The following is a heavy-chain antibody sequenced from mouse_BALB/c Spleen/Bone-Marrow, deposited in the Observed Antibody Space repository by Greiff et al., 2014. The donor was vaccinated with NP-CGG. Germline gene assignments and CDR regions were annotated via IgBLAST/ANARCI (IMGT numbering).Heavy chain of an antibody. CDR2: ISYSGNT. V-gene: IGHV3-8*02. Sequence: VQLQQSRPSLVKPSQTLSLSCSVTGDSITSGYWNWIRKFPGNKLEYMGYISYSGNTYYNPSLISRISITRDSSKNHYLLQLNSVTNEDAATYYGTTYDGYCFDYWGQGTSLTVSS. CDR3: TTYDGYCFDY. CDR1: GDSITSGY. D-gene: IGHD2-3*01. J-gene: IGHJ2*02.